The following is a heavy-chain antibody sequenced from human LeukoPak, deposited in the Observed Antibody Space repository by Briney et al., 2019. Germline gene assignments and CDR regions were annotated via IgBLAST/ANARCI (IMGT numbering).Heavy chain of an antibody. V-gene: IGHV3-20*04. CDR3: ARAHYCSSTSCYEFDY. Sequence: GGSLRLSCAASGFSFVDYGMSWVRQAPEKGLEWVSGINWNGGSTGYADSVKGRFTISRDNAKNSLYLQMNSLRAEDTALYYCARAHYCSSTSCYEFDYWGQGTLVTVSS. CDR2: INWNGGST. J-gene: IGHJ4*02. CDR1: GFSFVDYG. D-gene: IGHD2-2*01.